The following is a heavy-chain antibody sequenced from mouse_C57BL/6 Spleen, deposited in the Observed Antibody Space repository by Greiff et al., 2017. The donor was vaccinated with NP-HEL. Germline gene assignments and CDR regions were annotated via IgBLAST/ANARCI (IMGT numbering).Heavy chain of an antibody. J-gene: IGHJ4*01. Sequence: QVQLQQPGAELVRPGSSVKLSCKASGYTFTSYWMDWVKQRPGQGLEWIGNIYPSDSETHSNQKFKDKATLTVDKSSSTAYMQLSSLTSEDSAVYYCARNGLIYPNYYAMDYWGQGTSVTVSS. D-gene: IGHD2-1*01. CDR2: IYPSDSET. CDR3: ARNGLIYPNYYAMDY. CDR1: GYTFTSYW. V-gene: IGHV1-61*01.